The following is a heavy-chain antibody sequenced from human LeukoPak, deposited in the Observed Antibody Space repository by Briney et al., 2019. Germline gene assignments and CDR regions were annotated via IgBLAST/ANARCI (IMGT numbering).Heavy chain of an antibody. D-gene: IGHD3-10*01. CDR2: IYYSGSS. Sequence: SETLSLTCTVSGVSINSYYWSWIRQPPGKGLEWIGYIYYSGSSYYNPSLNSQFTISVDASKNQFSLELSSVTAADTAVYYCARVSAAQYFDYWGQGTLVTVSS. V-gene: IGHV4-59*12. CDR3: ARVSAAQYFDY. J-gene: IGHJ4*02. CDR1: GVSINSYY.